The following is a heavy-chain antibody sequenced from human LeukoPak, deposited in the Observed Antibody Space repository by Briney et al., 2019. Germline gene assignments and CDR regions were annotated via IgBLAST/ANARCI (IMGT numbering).Heavy chain of an antibody. Sequence: KRGESLKISCKGSGYSFTSYWIGWVRQMPGKGLEWMGIIYPGDSDTRYSPSFQGQVTISADKSISTAYLQWSSLKASDTAMYYCASGYYDILTGYQGRFDYWGQGTLVTVSS. CDR1: GYSFTSYW. CDR3: ASGYYDILTGYQGRFDY. CDR2: IYPGDSDT. V-gene: IGHV5-51*01. J-gene: IGHJ4*02. D-gene: IGHD3-9*01.